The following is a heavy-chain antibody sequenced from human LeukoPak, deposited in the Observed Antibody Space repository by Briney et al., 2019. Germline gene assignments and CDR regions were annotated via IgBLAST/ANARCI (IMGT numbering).Heavy chain of an antibody. Sequence: PGGSLRLSCAASGFTFSSYSMTWVRQAPGKGLEWVSSITTSLIISYADSVKGRFSISRDDSRSTLYPQLTSLTVEDTALYYCVRGTPEAYYWGQGTLVTVSS. CDR1: GFTFSSYS. V-gene: IGHV3-23*01. D-gene: IGHD1-14*01. J-gene: IGHJ4*02. CDR2: ITTSLII. CDR3: VRGTPEAYY.